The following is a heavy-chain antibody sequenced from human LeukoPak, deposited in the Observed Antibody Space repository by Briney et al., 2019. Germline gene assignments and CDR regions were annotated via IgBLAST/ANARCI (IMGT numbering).Heavy chain of an antibody. J-gene: IGHJ4*02. Sequence: AGSLRLSCAASGFTFSDYYMSWVRQAPGKGLEWVSYISGSGDSIYYAGSVQDRFTNSRDNARNSLSLQMNSLRAEDTAVYYCVRGASMTNWGQGALVTVSS. CDR2: ISGSGDSI. V-gene: IGHV3-11*01. CDR3: VRGASMTN. CDR1: GFTFSDYY. D-gene: IGHD4-11*01.